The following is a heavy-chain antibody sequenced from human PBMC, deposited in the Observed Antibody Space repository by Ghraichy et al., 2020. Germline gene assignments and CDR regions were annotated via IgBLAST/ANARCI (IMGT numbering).Heavy chain of an antibody. CDR2: ISDYAPDT. D-gene: IGHD1-26*01. Sequence: GESLNISCVASGFTFSASAMNWVRQAPGKGLEWVSGISDYAPDTNSAASVKGRFIISRDNSKNTLSLQMNSLRIEDTATYYCESGRYFWGQGTTVTVSS. V-gene: IGHV3-23*01. CDR1: GFTFSASA. CDR3: ESGRYF. J-gene: IGHJ6*02.